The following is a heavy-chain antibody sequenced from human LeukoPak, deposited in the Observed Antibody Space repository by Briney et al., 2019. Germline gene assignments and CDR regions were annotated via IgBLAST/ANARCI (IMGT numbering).Heavy chain of an antibody. CDR3: ARGGRSISFDV. D-gene: IGHD3-10*01. CDR2: ISGTGVTT. V-gene: IGHV3-23*01. CDR1: GFSFSNHA. Sequence: GGSLRLSCAASGFSFSNHAMTWVRQAPGKGLEWVSGISGTGVTTYYADSVKGRFTISRDNSKNTFYLQMNSLRVEDTAVYYCARGGRSISFDVWGQGTMVSVSS. J-gene: IGHJ3*01.